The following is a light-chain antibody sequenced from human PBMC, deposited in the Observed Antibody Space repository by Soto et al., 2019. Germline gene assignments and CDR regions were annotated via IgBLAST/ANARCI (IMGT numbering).Light chain of an antibody. CDR3: QQYGRSGT. Sequence: EIVMTQSPATLSVSPGERATLSCRASQSVSSNLAWYQQKPGQAPRLLIYGGSSRATGIPVRFSGSGSGTEFTLTISRLEPEDFAVYYCQQYGRSGTFGQGTKVDI. J-gene: IGKJ1*01. V-gene: IGKV3-20*01. CDR1: QSVSSN. CDR2: GGS.